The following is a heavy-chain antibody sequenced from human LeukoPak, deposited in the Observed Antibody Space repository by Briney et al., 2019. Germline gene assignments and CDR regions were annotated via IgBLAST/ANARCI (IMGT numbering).Heavy chain of an antibody. Sequence: TSETLSLTCTVSGGSISSSSYYWGWIRQPPGKGLEWIGSIYYSGSTYYNPSLKSRVTISVDTSKNQFSLRLSSVTAADTAVYYCARQEYYYSSGSYLLYYYYMDVWGKGTTVTVSS. CDR2: IYYSGST. CDR1: GGSISSSSYY. CDR3: ARQEYYYSSGSYLLYYYYMDV. V-gene: IGHV4-39*01. D-gene: IGHD3-10*01. J-gene: IGHJ6*03.